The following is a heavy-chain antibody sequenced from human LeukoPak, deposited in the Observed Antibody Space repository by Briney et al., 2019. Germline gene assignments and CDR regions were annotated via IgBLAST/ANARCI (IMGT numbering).Heavy chain of an antibody. CDR3: ARITGTTIGD. Sequence: ASVKVSCKASGYTFTSYDINWVRQATGQGLEWMGWMNPNSGYTGYAQKFQGRVIMTRNTSISTAYMELSSLRSEDTAVYHCARITGTTIGDWGQGTLVIVSS. CDR1: GYTFTSYD. J-gene: IGHJ4*02. D-gene: IGHD1-7*01. CDR2: MNPNSGYT. V-gene: IGHV1-8*01.